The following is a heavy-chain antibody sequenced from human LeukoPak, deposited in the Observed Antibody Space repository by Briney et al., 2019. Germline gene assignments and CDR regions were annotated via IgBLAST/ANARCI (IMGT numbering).Heavy chain of an antibody. CDR2: INANSGGT. CDR3: ARRGSHCSGSSCYGTFDY. CDR1: GYTFTGYY. V-gene: IGHV1-2*02. Sequence: ASVKVSCKASGYTFTGYYMHWVRQAPGQGREGMGWINANSGGTNYAQKFQGRVTMTRDTSISTAYMELRSLRSDDTAVYYCARRGSHCSGSSCYGTFDYWGQGTLVTVSS. D-gene: IGHD2-15*01. J-gene: IGHJ4*02.